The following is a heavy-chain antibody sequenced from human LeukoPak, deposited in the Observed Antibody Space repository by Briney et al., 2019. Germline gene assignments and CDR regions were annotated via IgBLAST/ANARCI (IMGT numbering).Heavy chain of an antibody. Sequence: SETLSLTCTVSGGSISNYYWSWIRQPPGRGLEWIGYIYYSGSTNYNPSLKGRVTISVDTSKNLFSLKLSSVTAADTAVYYCARDSGTTGEVKFDPWGQGTLVTVSS. CDR3: ARDSGTTGEVKFDP. V-gene: IGHV4-59*12. J-gene: IGHJ5*02. D-gene: IGHD3-10*01. CDR2: IYYSGST. CDR1: GGSISNYY.